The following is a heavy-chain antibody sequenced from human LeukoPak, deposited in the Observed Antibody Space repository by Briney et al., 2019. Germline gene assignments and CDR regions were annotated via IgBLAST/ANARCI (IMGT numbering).Heavy chain of an antibody. CDR2: IYSDNT. J-gene: IGHJ4*02. D-gene: IGHD6-6*01. CDR1: GFTVSSNS. CDR3: AKGSYSSSSGYNFDY. Sequence: PGGSLRLSCTVSGFTVSSNSMSWVRQAPGKGLEWVSFIYSDNTHYSDSVKGRLTISRDNSKNTLYLQMNSLRAEDTAVYYCAKGSYSSSSGYNFDYWGQGTLVTVSS. V-gene: IGHV3-53*01.